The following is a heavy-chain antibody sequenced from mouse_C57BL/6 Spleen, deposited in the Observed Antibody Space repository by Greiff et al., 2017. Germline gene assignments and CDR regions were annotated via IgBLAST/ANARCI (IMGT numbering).Heavy chain of an antibody. CDR2: ISSGGSYT. V-gene: IGHV5-6*02. D-gene: IGHD1-1*01. CDR1: GFTFSSYG. J-gene: IGHJ2*01. Sequence: DVMLVESGGDLVKPGGSLKLSCAASGFTFSSYGMSWVRQTPDKRLEWVATISSGGSYTYYPDSVKGRFTISRDNAKNTLYLQMSSLKSEDTAMYYCARFITTVVDYWGQGTTLTVSS. CDR3: ARFITTVVDY.